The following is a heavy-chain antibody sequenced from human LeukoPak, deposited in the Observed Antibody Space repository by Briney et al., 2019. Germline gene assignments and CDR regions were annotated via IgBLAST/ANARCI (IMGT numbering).Heavy chain of an antibody. D-gene: IGHD3-22*01. V-gene: IGHV3-23*01. CDR2: ISGSGGTT. Sequence: GGSLRLSCAASGFTVSSNYMSWVRQAPGKGLEWVSGISGSGGTTYYADSVKSRFTISRDNSKNSLSLQVSSLRAEDTAVYYCAKTNGYYSDWGQGTLVTVSS. CDR3: AKTNGYYSD. J-gene: IGHJ4*02. CDR1: GFTVSSNY.